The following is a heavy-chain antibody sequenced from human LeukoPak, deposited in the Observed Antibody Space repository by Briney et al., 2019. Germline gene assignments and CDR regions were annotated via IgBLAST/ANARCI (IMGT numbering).Heavy chain of an antibody. CDR1: GYTFTGYY. J-gene: IGHJ4*02. D-gene: IGHD4-23*01. V-gene: IGHV1-2*02. Sequence: ASVKVSCKASGYTFTGYYMHWVRQAPGQGLEWMGWINPNSGGTNYAQKFQGRVTMTRDTSISTAYMELSRLRSDDTAVYYCARDDYSGNGFDYWGQGTLVTVSS. CDR2: INPNSGGT. CDR3: ARDDYSGNGFDY.